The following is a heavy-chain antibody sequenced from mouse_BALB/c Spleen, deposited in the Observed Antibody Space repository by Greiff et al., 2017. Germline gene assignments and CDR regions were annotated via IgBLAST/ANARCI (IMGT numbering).Heavy chain of an antibody. CDR3: ARQKYDYDAMDY. V-gene: IGHV5-12-1*01. J-gene: IGHJ4*01. Sequence: EVMLVESGGGLVKPGGSLKLSCAASGFAFSSYDMSWVRQTPEKRLEWVAYISSGGGSTYYPDTVKGRFTISRDNAKNTLYLQMSSLKSEDTAMYYCARQKYDYDAMDYWGQGTSVTVSS. CDR1: GFAFSSYD. D-gene: IGHD5-1-1*01. CDR2: ISSGGGST.